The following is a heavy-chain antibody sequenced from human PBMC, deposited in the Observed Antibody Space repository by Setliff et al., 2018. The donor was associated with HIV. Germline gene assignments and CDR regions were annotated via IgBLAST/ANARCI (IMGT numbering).Heavy chain of an antibody. V-gene: IGHV1-18*01. CDR1: GYTFTSYG. CDR2: ISAYNGNT. CDR3: ARAGNPRIQLWPSDY. J-gene: IGHJ4*02. D-gene: IGHD5-18*01. Sequence: RASVKVSCKASGYTFTSYGISWVRQAPGQGLEWVGWISAYNGNTNYAQRLQDRITMTTDTSTSTVYMELRSLRSDDTAVYYCARAGNPRIQLWPSDYWGQGTLVTVS.